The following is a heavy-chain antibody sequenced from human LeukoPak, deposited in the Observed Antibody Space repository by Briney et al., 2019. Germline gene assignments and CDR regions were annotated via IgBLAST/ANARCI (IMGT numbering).Heavy chain of an antibody. Sequence: GGSLRLSCAASGFTFSSYAMSWVRQAPGKGLEWVSAISGSGGSTYYADSVKGRFTISRDNSKNTLYLQMNSLRAEDTAVYYCARSDVVVIIYFDYWGQGTLVTVSS. CDR1: GFTFSSYA. CDR2: ISGSGGST. D-gene: IGHD3-22*01. J-gene: IGHJ4*02. V-gene: IGHV3-23*01. CDR3: ARSDVVVIIYFDY.